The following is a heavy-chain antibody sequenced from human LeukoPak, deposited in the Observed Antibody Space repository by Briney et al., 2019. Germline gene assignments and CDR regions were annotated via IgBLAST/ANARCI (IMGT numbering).Heavy chain of an antibody. D-gene: IGHD6-19*01. J-gene: IGHJ4*02. CDR3: ATLESSGWYFDY. CDR1: GFTFTTYA. Sequence: GGSLRLSCAASGFTFTTYAMRWVRQAPGKGLEWVSGISDSGKSTYYADSVKGRFTISRDNSKNTLYMQINSLRVEDTAVYYCATLESSGWYFDYWGQVTLVTVSS. CDR2: ISDSGKST. V-gene: IGHV3-23*01.